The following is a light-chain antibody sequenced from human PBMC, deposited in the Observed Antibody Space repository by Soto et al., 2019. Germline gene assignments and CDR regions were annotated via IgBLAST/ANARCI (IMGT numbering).Light chain of an antibody. CDR3: QQYNTYPLT. CDR2: KAS. J-gene: IGKJ4*01. CDR1: QRIRYL. Sequence: DLQMTPSPSTLAAAGGDRVNITFRASQRIRYLLAWYQQKPGKAPKLLIYKASSLEGGVPSRFGGSGSGTLFNITISSLHPDDFATYYCQQYNTYPLTFGGGTTVDIK. V-gene: IGKV1-5*03.